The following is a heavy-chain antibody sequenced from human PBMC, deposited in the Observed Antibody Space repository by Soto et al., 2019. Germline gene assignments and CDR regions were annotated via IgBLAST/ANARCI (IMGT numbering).Heavy chain of an antibody. J-gene: IGHJ6*02. CDR3: VKVWLGPYYYDSSAHGPMDV. V-gene: IGHV3-30*18. Sequence: GGSLRLSCAASGFTFSSYGMHWVRQVPGKGLEEVTVISYDGSNKYYADSVKGRFTISRDNSKNTLYLQMNSLRAEDTAVYYCVKVWLGPYYYDSSAHGPMDVWGQGTTVTASS. CDR2: ISYDGSNK. CDR1: GFTFSSYG. D-gene: IGHD3-22*01.